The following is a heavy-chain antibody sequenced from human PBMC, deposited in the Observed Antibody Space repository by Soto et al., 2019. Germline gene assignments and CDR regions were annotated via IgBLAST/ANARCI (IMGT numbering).Heavy chain of an antibody. J-gene: IGHJ4*02. CDR2: IIPILGIA. D-gene: IGHD1-26*01. Sequence: QVQLVQSGAEVKKPGSSVKVSCKASGGTFSSYTISWVRQAPGQGLAWMGRIIPILGIANYAQKFQGRVTITADKSTSTAYMELSSLRSEDTAVYYCARSLEATMRDYWGQRTTVTVSS. V-gene: IGHV1-69*02. CDR3: ARSLEATMRDY. CDR1: GGTFSSYT.